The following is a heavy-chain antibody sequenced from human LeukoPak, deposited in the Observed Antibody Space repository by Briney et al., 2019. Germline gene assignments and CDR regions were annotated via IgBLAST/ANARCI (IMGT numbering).Heavy chain of an antibody. J-gene: IGHJ3*02. V-gene: IGHV3-7*01. CDR2: IKQDGSEK. Sequence: GGSLRLSCAASGFTFSSYWMSWVRQAPGKGLEWVANIKQDGSEKYYVDSVKGRFTISRDNAKNSLYLQMNSLRAEDTAVYYCASRHYDFWSGYLDDAFDIWGQGTMVTVSS. D-gene: IGHD3-3*01. CDR3: ASRHYDFWSGYLDDAFDI. CDR1: GFTFSSYW.